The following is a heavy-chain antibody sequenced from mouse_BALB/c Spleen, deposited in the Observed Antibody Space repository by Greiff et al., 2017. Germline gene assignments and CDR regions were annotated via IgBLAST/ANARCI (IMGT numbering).Heavy chain of an antibody. Sequence: VHVKQSGPELEKPGASVKISCKASGYSFTGYNMNWVKQSNGKSLEWIGNIDPYYGGTSYNQKFKGKATLTVDKSSSTAYMQLKSLTSEDSAVYYCARWEVQKTPYAMDYWGQGTSVTVSS. V-gene: IGHV1-39*01. CDR1: GYSFTGYN. CDR3: ARWEVQKTPYAMDY. D-gene: IGHD2-14*01. CDR2: IDPYYGGT. J-gene: IGHJ4*01.